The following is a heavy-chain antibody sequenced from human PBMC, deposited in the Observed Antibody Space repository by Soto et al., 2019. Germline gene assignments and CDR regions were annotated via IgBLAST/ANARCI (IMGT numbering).Heavy chain of an antibody. Sequence: SETLSLTCAVYGGSFSGYYWSWIRQPPGKGLEWIGEINHSGSTNYNPSLKSRVTISVDTSKNQFSLKLSSVTAADTAVYYCARNLKVRPCSSTSCYPYYYYYMDVWGKGTTVTVSS. CDR3: ARNLKVRPCSSTSCYPYYYYYMDV. D-gene: IGHD2-2*01. CDR2: INHSGST. V-gene: IGHV4-34*01. CDR1: GGSFSGYY. J-gene: IGHJ6*03.